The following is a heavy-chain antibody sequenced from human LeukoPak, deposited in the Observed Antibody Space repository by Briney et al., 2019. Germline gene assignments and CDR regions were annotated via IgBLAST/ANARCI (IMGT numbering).Heavy chain of an antibody. J-gene: IGHJ4*02. CDR1: GFTFSSYW. V-gene: IGHV3-7*01. CDR2: IRQDGGEK. Sequence: PGGSLRLSCAASGFTFSSYWMSWVRQAPGKGLEWVANIRQDGGEKYYVDFVKGRFTISRDNAKNSLYLQMDSLRAEDTAVYYCARDSVHCSGESCYLDWGKGTLVTVSS. CDR3: ARDSVHCSGESCYLD. D-gene: IGHD2-15*01.